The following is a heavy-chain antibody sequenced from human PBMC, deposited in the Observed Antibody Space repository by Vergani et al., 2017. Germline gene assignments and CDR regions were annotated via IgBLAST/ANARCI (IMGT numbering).Heavy chain of an antibody. CDR2: IIPILGIA. CDR1: GGTFSSYA. J-gene: IGHJ6*02. CDR3: ARVGQQLVLGWGDGMDV. D-gene: IGHD6-13*01. Sequence: QVQLVQSGAEVKKPGSSVKVSCKASGGTFSSYAISWVRQAPGQGLEWMGRIIPILGIANYAQKFQGRVTITADKSTSTAYMELSSLRSEDTAVYYCARVGQQLVLGWGDGMDVWGQGTTVTVSS. V-gene: IGHV1-69*04.